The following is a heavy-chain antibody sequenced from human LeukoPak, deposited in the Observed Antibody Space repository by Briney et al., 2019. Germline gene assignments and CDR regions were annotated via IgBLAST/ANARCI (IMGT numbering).Heavy chain of an antibody. CDR1: GGSFSGYY. J-gene: IGHJ4*02. CDR3: ARYTSGEGIDY. Sequence: PSETLSLTCAVYGGSFSGYYWSWIRQPAGKGLEWIGRIYTSGSTNYNPSLKSRVTISVDTSKNQFSLKLSSVTAADTAVYYCARYTSGEGIDYWGQGTLVTVSS. D-gene: IGHD3-3*01. CDR2: IYTSGST. V-gene: IGHV4-59*10.